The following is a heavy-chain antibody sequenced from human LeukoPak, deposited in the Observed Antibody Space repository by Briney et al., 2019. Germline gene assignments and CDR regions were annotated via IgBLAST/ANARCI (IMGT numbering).Heavy chain of an antibody. D-gene: IGHD6-19*01. Sequence: PGGSLRLSCTVSGFTLSSYEMSWIRQAPGKGLEWVSSIDYDGGSGHYADSVKGRFTISRDNSNNTLFLHLNSLRGEDTAVYYRTRNSGWYGLSWGQGTLVTVSS. J-gene: IGHJ1*01. CDR2: IDYDGGSG. CDR1: GFTLSSYE. CDR3: TRNSGWYGLS. V-gene: IGHV3-23*01.